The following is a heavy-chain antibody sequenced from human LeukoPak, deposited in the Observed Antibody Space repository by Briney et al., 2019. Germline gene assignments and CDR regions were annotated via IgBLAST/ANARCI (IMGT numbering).Heavy chain of an antibody. CDR3: ARDRVEYSSSSTFDY. CDR1: GFAFSSST. J-gene: IGHJ4*02. V-gene: IGHV3-21*01. CDR2: ISSSSSYI. Sequence: GGSLRLSCAASGFAFSSSTMNWVRQAPGKGLEWVSSISSSSSYIFYADSVMGRFTISRDNAKNSLFLQMNSLRAEDTAVYYCARDRVEYSSSSTFDYWGQGTLVTVSS. D-gene: IGHD6-6*01.